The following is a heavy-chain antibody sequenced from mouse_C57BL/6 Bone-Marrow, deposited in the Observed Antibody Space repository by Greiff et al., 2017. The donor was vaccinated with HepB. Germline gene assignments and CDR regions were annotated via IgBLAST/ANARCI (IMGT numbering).Heavy chain of an antibody. V-gene: IGHV5-16*01. CDR3: ASGGRRGQDYYAMDY. D-gene: IGHD3-3*01. Sequence: EVHLVESEGGLVQPGSSMKLSCTASGFTFSDYYMAWVRQVPEKGLEWVANINYDGSSTYYLDSLKSRFIISRDNAKNILYLQMSSLKSEDTATYYCASGGRRGQDYYAMDYWGQGTTVTGAS. CDR2: INYDGSST. J-gene: IGHJ4*01. CDR1: GFTFSDYY.